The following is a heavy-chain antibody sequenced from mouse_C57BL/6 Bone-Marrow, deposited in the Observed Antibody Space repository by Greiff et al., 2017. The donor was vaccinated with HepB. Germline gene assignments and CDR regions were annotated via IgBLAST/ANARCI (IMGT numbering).Heavy chain of an antibody. V-gene: IGHV10-1*01. CDR3: GRPHYYGSSSFAY. J-gene: IGHJ3*01. CDR1: GFSFTTYA. CDR2: IRSKSNNNAT. D-gene: IGHD1-1*01. Sequence: EVQRVESGGGLVQPKGSLKLSCAASGFSFTTYAMNWVRQAPGKGLEWVARIRSKSNNNATYYADSVKDRFTISRDDSESMLYLQMNNLKTEDTARYYCGRPHYYGSSSFAYWGQGTLVTVSA.